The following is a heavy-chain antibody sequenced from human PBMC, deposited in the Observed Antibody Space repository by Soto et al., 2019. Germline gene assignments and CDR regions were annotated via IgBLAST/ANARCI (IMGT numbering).Heavy chain of an antibody. D-gene: IGHD5-18*01. CDR3: AIGRGYSYGYFDY. J-gene: IGHJ4*02. V-gene: IGHV4-31*03. Sequence: SETLSLTCTVSGGSISGGGYYWSWIRQHPGKGLEWIGYIYYSGSTYYNPSLKSRVTISVDTSKNQFSLKLSSVTAADTAVYYCAIGRGYSYGYFDYWGQGTLVTVSS. CDR2: IYYSGST. CDR1: GGSISGGGYY.